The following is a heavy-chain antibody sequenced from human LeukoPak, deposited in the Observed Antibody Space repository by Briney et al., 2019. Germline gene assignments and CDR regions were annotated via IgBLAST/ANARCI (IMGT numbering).Heavy chain of an antibody. D-gene: IGHD1-1*01. CDR3: ARYPLSYSNNWHYYSDH. V-gene: IGHV1-18*01. J-gene: IGHJ4*02. CDR2: ISGSNGNT. Sequence: GASVKVSCKASGYTFTSYGVSWVRQAPGQGLEWMGWISGSNGNTNYAQKLQGRVTMTTDTSTSTAYMELRSLRSDDTAVYYCARYPLSYSNNWHYYSDHWGQGTLLTVSS. CDR1: GYTFTSYG.